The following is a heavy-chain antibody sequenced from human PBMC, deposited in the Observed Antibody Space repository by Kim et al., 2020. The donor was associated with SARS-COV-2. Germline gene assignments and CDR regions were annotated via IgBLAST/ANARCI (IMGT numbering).Heavy chain of an antibody. Sequence: GGSLRLSCAASGFTFSSYAMHWVRQAPGKGLEWVAVISYDGSNKYYADSVKGRFTISRDNSKNTLYLQMNSLRAEDTAVYYCASESVGATGRPLFDYWGQGTLVTVSS. CDR2: ISYDGSNK. CDR1: GFTFSSYA. CDR3: ASESVGATGRPLFDY. D-gene: IGHD1-26*01. J-gene: IGHJ4*02. V-gene: IGHV3-30-3*01.